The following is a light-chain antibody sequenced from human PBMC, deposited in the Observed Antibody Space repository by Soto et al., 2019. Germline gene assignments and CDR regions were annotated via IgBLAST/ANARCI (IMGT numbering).Light chain of an antibody. V-gene: IGLV1-44*01. CDR2: SND. J-gene: IGLJ2*01. CDR3: ATWDDSLNNVI. CDR1: SSNIGSNT. Sequence: QSFLTQSPSASGSSGQKVSISCSGSSSNIGSNTVNWYQLVPGTAPKLLIYSNDQRPSAVPGRFSGSKSGTSASLTISGLQSEDEADYYCATWDDSLNNVIFGGGTKVTVL.